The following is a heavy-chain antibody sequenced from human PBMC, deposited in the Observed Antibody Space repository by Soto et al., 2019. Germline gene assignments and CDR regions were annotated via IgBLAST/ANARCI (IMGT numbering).Heavy chain of an antibody. V-gene: IGHV1-8*01. CDR3: ARGGYSSSWEFDF. CDR2: VSPNSAST. Sequence: GASVKVSCKASGYTFTTYDINWVRQATGQGLEWMGWVSPNSASTGFAQKFHGRITMTTNTTITIAYMELTSLRPDDSAVYFCARGGYSSSWEFDFWGPGTLVTVSS. J-gene: IGHJ4*02. D-gene: IGHD6-6*01. CDR1: GYTFTTYD.